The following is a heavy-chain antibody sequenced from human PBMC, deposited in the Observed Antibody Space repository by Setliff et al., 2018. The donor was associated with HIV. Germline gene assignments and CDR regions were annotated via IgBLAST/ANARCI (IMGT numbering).Heavy chain of an antibody. CDR3: ARVQVGDPYYSYYYMDV. D-gene: IGHD2-8*02. CDR2: IIPIFGTA. CDR1: GYTFTNYY. Sequence: ASVKVSCKASGYTFTNYYIHWVRQAPGQGLEWMGLIIPIFGTANYAQKFQGRVTITTDTSTSTAYMELRNLRSDDTAVYYCARVQVGDPYYSYYYMDVWGEGTTVTVSS. J-gene: IGHJ6*03. V-gene: IGHV1-46*01.